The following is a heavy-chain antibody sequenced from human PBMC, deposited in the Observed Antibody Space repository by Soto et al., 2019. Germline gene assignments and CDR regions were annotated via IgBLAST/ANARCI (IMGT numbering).Heavy chain of an antibody. CDR1: GGSISSYY. CDR3: AREETGGRGVIKRENWFDP. D-gene: IGHD3-10*01. Sequence: SETLSLTCTVSGGSISSYYWSWIRQPPGKGLEWIGYIYYSGSTNYNPSLKSRVTISVDTSKNQFSLELSSVTAADTAVYYCAREETGGRGVIKRENWFDPWGQGTLVTVSS. V-gene: IGHV4-59*01. CDR2: IYYSGST. J-gene: IGHJ5*02.